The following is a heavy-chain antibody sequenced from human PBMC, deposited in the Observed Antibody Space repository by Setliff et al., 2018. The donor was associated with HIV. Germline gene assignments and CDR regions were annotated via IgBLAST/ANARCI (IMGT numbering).Heavy chain of an antibody. D-gene: IGHD5-12*01. Sequence: LSLTCSVSGVSINRTDHYWGWIRQSPGKSLEWIGSVSQSGSTYYNPSLKRRVTLSVDTSNNQFSLKLRAVTAADTAVYYCARPSAGGGYNYWYFDLWGRGTLVTVSS. CDR3: ARPSAGGGYNYWYFDL. CDR1: GVSINRTDHY. CDR2: VSQSGST. V-gene: IGHV4-39*01. J-gene: IGHJ2*01.